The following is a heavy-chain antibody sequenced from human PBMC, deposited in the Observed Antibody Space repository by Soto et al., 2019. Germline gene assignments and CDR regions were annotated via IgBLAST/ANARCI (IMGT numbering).Heavy chain of an antibody. J-gene: IGHJ3*02. V-gene: IGHV3-23*01. Sequence: GGSLRLSCAASGFTFSTYAMSWVRQAPGKGLEWVSAISGSAGSTYYADSVKGRFTISRDNSKNTLYLQMNSLRAEDTAVYYCAKNKGYCSGGTCYGGSAFDIWGQGTMVTVSS. CDR3: AKNKGYCSGGTCYGGSAFDI. CDR2: ISGSAGST. D-gene: IGHD2-15*01. CDR1: GFTFSTYA.